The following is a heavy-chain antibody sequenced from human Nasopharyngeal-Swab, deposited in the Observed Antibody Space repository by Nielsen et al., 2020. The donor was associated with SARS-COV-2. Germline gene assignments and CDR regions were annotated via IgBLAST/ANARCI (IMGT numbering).Heavy chain of an antibody. Sequence: GGSLRLSCAASGFTFSNAWMNWVRQAPGNGLEWVGRIKSKTDGGTTDYAAPVKGRFTISRDDSKNTLYLQMNSLKTEDTAVYYCTVHSSGWYMGFDYWGQGTLVTVSS. V-gene: IGHV3-15*07. CDR2: IKSKTDGGTT. D-gene: IGHD6-19*01. CDR3: TVHSSGWYMGFDY. CDR1: GFTFSNAW. J-gene: IGHJ4*02.